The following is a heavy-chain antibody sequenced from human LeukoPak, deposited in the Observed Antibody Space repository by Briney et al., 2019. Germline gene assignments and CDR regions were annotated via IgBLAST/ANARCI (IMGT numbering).Heavy chain of an antibody. J-gene: IGHJ4*02. CDR1: GGSISSYY. CDR3: ARGDNSGSYYWFDY. V-gene: IGHV4-59*01. Sequence: PSETLSLTCTVSGGSISSYYWSWIRQPPGKGQEWIGYIYYSGSTNYNPSLKSRVTISVDTSKNQFSLKLSSVTAADTAVYYCARGDNSGSYYWFDYWGQGTLVTVSS. CDR2: IYYSGST. D-gene: IGHD1-26*01.